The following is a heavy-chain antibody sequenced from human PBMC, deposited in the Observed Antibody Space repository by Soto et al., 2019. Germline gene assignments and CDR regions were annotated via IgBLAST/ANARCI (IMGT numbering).Heavy chain of an antibody. CDR2: MNPNSGNT. Sequence: GASVKVSCKASGYTFTSYAIHWVRQAPGQRLEWMGWMNPNSGNTGYAQKFQGRVTMTRNTSISTAYMELSSLRSEDTAAYYCAKAPNYDFWSGDYYYYMDVWGKGTTVTVSS. CDR3: AKAPNYDFWSGDYYYYMDV. D-gene: IGHD3-3*01. V-gene: IGHV1-8*02. CDR1: GYTFTSYA. J-gene: IGHJ6*03.